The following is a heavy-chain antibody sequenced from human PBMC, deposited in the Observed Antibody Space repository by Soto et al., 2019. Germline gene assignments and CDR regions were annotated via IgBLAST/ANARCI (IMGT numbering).Heavy chain of an antibody. D-gene: IGHD1-1*01. V-gene: IGHV4-4*07. Sequence: PSETLSLTCTVSGASISGFYWSWIRKSAGKGLEWIGRIYATGTTDYNPSLKSRVMMSVDTSKKQFSLKLRSVTAADTAVYYCVRDGTKTLRDWFDPWGQGVSVTVSS. CDR3: VRDGTKTLRDWFDP. CDR1: GASISGFY. CDR2: IYATGTT. J-gene: IGHJ5*02.